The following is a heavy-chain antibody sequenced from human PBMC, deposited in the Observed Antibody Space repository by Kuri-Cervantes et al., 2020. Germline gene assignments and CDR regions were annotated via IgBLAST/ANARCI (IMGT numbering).Heavy chain of an antibody. CDR2: IYHSGST. V-gene: IGHV4-4*02. CDR3: ARRIVEYYDSSASGYNWFDP. J-gene: IGHJ5*02. Sequence: SETLSLTCAVSGGSISSSNWWSWVRQPPGKGLEWIGEIYHSGSTNYNPSLKSRVTISVDKSKNQFSLKLSSVTAADTAVYYCARRIVEYYDSSASGYNWFDPWGQGTLVTVSS. D-gene: IGHD3-22*01. CDR1: GGSISSSNW.